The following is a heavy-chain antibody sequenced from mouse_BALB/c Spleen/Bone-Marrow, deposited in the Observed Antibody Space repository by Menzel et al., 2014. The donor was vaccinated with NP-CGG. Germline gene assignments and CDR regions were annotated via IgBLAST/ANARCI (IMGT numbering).Heavy chain of an antibody. Sequence: VQLQHPGAELVKPGASVKLSCTASGFNIKDTHMHWVKQGPEQGLEWIGRIDPANGNTKYDPNFQGKATITADTSSNTAYLQLSSLTSEDTAVYYCSRDYGGTAWFACWGHGTLVTVSA. D-gene: IGHD1-1*01. CDR1: GFNIKDTH. CDR2: IDPANGNT. J-gene: IGHJ3*01. CDR3: SRDYGGTAWFAC. V-gene: IGHV14-3*02.